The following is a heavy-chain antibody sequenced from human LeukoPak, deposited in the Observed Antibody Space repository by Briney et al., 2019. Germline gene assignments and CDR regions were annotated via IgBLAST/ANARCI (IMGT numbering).Heavy chain of an antibody. CDR2: ITYDGSNK. D-gene: IGHD3-22*01. Sequence: GGSLRLSCAASGFTFSSYGMHWVRQAPGKGLEWVAVITYDGSNKYYADSVKGRFTISRDNSKNTLYLQMNSLRAEDTAVYYCANRYYDKSPPFDYWGQGTLVTVSS. CDR1: GFTFSSYG. V-gene: IGHV3-30*18. J-gene: IGHJ4*02. CDR3: ANRYYDKSPPFDY.